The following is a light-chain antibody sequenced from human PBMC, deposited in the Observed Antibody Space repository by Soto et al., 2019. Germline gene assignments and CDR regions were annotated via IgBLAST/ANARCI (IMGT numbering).Light chain of an antibody. J-gene: IGKJ4*01. CDR2: GSF. CDR1: QSISSSY. Sequence: EIVLTQSPDTLSLSPGERATLSCRASQSISSSYLAWYRQKPGQAPRLLIYGSFSRAAGIPDRFSGSGSGTDFTLTISGLEPEDSALYYCQQYAFLVTFGGGTKVEIK. CDR3: QQYAFLVT. V-gene: IGKV3-20*01.